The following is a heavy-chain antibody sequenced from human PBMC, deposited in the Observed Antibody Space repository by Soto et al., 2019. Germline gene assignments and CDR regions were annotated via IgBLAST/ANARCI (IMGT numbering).Heavy chain of an antibody. D-gene: IGHD3-22*01. CDR3: ARGGYYDSSGYYPTYYYGMDV. J-gene: IGHJ6*02. CDR2: INPNSGGT. V-gene: IGHV1-2*02. CDR1: VYTFTGYY. Sequence: GASVKVSCKASVYTFTGYYMHWVRQAPGQGLEWMGWINPNSGGTNYAQKFQGRVTMTRDTSISTAYMELSRLRSEDTAVYYCARGGYYDSSGYYPTYYYGMDVWGQGTTVTVSS.